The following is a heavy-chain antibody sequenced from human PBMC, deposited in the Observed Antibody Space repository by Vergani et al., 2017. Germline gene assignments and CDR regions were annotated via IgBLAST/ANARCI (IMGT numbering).Heavy chain of an antibody. V-gene: IGHV1-69*01. Sequence: QVQLVQSGAAVKKPGSSVKVSCKASGGTFSSYAISWVRQAPGQGLEWMGGSIPIFGTANYAQKFQGRVPITADESTSTAYMELSRLRSEDTAVYYCAGSPDLVCIERGYSGYDPLFDYWGQGTLVTVSS. J-gene: IGHJ4*02. CDR2: SIPIFGTA. CDR3: AGSPDLVCIERGYSGYDPLFDY. D-gene: IGHD5-12*01. CDR1: GGTFSSYA.